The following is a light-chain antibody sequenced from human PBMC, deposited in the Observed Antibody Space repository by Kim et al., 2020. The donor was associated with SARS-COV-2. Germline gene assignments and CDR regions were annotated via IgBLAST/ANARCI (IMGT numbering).Light chain of an antibody. Sequence: SESVGDTVTMTCRGRQSINNSLAWYQQMPGEAPKLLLYEATNLGTRVPSRFSGGGSGTEFTLAISSLQPEDFATYYCQHYVGYSTFGQGTKVDIK. V-gene: IGKV1-5*01. CDR1: QSINNS. CDR2: EAT. CDR3: QHYVGYST. J-gene: IGKJ1*01.